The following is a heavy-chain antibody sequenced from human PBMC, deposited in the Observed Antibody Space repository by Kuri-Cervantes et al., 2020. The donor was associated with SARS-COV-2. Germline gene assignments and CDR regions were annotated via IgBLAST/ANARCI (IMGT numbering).Heavy chain of an antibody. J-gene: IGHJ6*02. CDR1: GHSFTSYW. CDR3: ASTLEYCSGGSCYGMDV. V-gene: IGHV5-10-1*01. Sequence: GESLKISCKGSGHSFTSYWISWVRQMPGKGLEWMGRIDPSDSYTNYSPSFQGHVTISADKSISTAYLQWSSLKASDTAMYYCASTLEYCSGGSCYGMDVWGQGTLVTVSS. CDR2: IDPSDSYT. D-gene: IGHD2-15*01.